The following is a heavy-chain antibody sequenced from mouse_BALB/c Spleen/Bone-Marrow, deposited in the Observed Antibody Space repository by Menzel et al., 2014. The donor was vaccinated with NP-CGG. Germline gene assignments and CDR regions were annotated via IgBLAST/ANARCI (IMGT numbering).Heavy chain of an antibody. CDR3: ARSPY. J-gene: IGHJ3*01. CDR2: ILPGSGIT. CDR1: GYTFNSYW. Sequence: QVQLKESGAELMKPGASVKISCKATGYTFNSYWIEWVKQRPGHGLEWIGEILPGSGITNYNEKFKAKATFNADTSSNTAYMQLSSLTSEDSAVYYCARSPYWGQGTLVTVSA. V-gene: IGHV1-9*01.